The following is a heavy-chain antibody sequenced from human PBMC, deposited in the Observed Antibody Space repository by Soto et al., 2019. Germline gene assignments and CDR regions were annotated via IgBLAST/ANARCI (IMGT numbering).Heavy chain of an antibody. D-gene: IGHD5-18*01. J-gene: IGHJ4*02. Sequence: SVKFSCKASGGTFSSYAISWVRQAPGQGLEWMGGIIPIFGTANYAQKFQGRVTITADESTSTAYMELSSLRSEDTAVYYCARGASILDTAMVSFDYWGQGTLVTVSS. V-gene: IGHV1-69*13. CDR1: GGTFSSYA. CDR2: IIPIFGTA. CDR3: ARGASILDTAMVSFDY.